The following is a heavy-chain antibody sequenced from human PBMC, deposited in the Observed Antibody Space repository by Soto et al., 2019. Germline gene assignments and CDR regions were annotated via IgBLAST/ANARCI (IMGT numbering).Heavy chain of an antibody. CDR2: ISGSGTTT. V-gene: IGHV3-11*01. CDR1: GFSFSAQY. CDR3: ARDAYYYPSYY. D-gene: IGHD3-10*01. Sequence: PGGSMRLCCAASGFSFSAQYMTWIRQAPGKGLEWVSYISGSGTTTHYTDSVKGRFTVSRDNAKNSVYLQMSSLRAEDTAVYYCARDAYYYPSYYWGQGTPVTVSS. J-gene: IGHJ4*02.